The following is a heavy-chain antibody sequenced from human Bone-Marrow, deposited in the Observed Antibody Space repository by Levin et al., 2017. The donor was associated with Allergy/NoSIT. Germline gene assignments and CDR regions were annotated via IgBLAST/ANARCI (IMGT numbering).Heavy chain of an antibody. CDR3: ARTIFGVVNSHAIDY. Sequence: GESLKISCKASGYTFTSYDINWVRQATGQGLEWMGWMNPNSGNTGYAQKFQGRVTMTRNTSISTAYMELSSLRSEDTAVYYCARTIFGVVNSHAIDYWGQGTLVTVSS. CDR1: GYTFTSYD. J-gene: IGHJ4*02. CDR2: MNPNSGNT. V-gene: IGHV1-8*01. D-gene: IGHD3-3*01.